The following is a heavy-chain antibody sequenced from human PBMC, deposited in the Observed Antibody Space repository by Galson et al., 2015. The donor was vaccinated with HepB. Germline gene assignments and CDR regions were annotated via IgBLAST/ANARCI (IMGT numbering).Heavy chain of an antibody. Sequence: SLRLSCAASDLPFSHYNMNWVRQTPGMGLEWVSYISSSSSTIYYADSVKGRFTISRDNAKNSVFLQMNSLRDEDTAVYYCARDSNYYGSGSPDYWGQGALVTVSS. CDR2: ISSSSSTI. V-gene: IGHV3-48*02. CDR3: ARDSNYYGSGSPDY. CDR1: DLPFSHYN. D-gene: IGHD3-10*01. J-gene: IGHJ4*02.